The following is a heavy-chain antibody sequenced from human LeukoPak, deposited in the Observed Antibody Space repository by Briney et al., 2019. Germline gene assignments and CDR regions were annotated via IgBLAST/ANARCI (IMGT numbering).Heavy chain of an antibody. CDR1: GFTFSSFS. Sequence: GGSLRLSCAASGFTFSSFSMNWVRQAPGKGLEWVSSISRDSNYIYYADSMKGRFTISRGNAKNSLYLQMNSLRAEDTAVYYCARGETVTEDYWGQGTLVTVSS. J-gene: IGHJ4*02. D-gene: IGHD4-17*01. CDR3: ARGETVTEDY. CDR2: ISRDSNYI. V-gene: IGHV3-21*01.